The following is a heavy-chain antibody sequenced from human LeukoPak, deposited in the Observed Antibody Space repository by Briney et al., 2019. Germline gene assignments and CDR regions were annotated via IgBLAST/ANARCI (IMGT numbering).Heavy chain of an antibody. CDR3: ARGYIIRGWYPVSYGDAFDI. CDR2: ISYDGSNK. V-gene: IGHV3-30*04. D-gene: IGHD6-19*01. J-gene: IGHJ3*02. Sequence: GGSLRLSCAASGFTFSSYAMHWVRQAPGKGLEWVAVISYDGSNKYYADSVKGRFTISRDNSKNTLYLQMNSLRAEDTAVYYCARGYIIRGWYPVSYGDAFDIWGQGTMVTVSS. CDR1: GFTFSSYA.